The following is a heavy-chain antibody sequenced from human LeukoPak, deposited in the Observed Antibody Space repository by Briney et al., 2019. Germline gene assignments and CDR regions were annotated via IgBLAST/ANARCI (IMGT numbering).Heavy chain of an antibody. CDR2: IKQDGSEE. J-gene: IGHJ4*02. Sequence: SGGSLRLSCAASGFTFSDYTMHWVRQTPGKGLEWVANIKQDGSEEYYVGSVKGRFIISRDNAKNSLYLQMNSLRVEDTAVYYCARGLPPGYCSGGSCYSLYYWGQGTLVTVSS. D-gene: IGHD2-15*01. CDR1: GFTFSDYT. CDR3: ARGLPPGYCSGGSCYSLYY. V-gene: IGHV3-7*03.